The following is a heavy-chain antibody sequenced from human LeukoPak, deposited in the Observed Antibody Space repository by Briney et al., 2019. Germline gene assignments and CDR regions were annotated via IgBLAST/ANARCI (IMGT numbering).Heavy chain of an antibody. CDR3: ARWIVGPTYLDY. CDR2: IYYSGST. Sequence: PSETLSLTCTVSGGSISSGGYYWSWIRQHPGKGLEWIGYIYYSGSTYYNPSLKSRVTISVDTSKNQFSLRLSSVTAADTAVYYCARWIVGPTYLDYWGQGTLVTVS. V-gene: IGHV4-31*03. J-gene: IGHJ4*02. D-gene: IGHD1-26*01. CDR1: GGSISSGGYY.